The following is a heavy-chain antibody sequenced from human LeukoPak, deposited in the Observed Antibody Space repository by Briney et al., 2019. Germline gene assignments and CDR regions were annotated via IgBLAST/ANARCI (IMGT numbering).Heavy chain of an antibody. D-gene: IGHD3-10*01. J-gene: IGHJ6*04. CDR3: ARWGANMVRGVIFSYYGMDV. CDR2: IITILGTA. V-gene: IGHV1-69*06. Sequence: GASVKVSCKASVGTFSSYAISWVRQAPGQGLEWMGGIITILGTANYAQKFQGRVTITADKSTSTAYMELSSLRSEDTAVYYCARWGANMVRGVIFSYYGMDVRGKGTTVTVSS. CDR1: VGTFSSYA.